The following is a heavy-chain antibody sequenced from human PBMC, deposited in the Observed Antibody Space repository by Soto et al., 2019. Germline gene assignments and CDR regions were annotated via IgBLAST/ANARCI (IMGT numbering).Heavy chain of an antibody. CDR3: ARVGRNSGSSRPSLVDY. D-gene: IGHD6-13*01. V-gene: IGHV1-46*03. Sequence: ASVKVSCKASGYTFTSYYMHWVRQAPGQGLEWMGIINPSGGSTSYAQKFQGRVTMTRDTSTSTVYMELSSLRSEDTAVYYCARVGRNSGSSRPSLVDYWGQGTLVIVSS. CDR1: GYTFTSYY. CDR2: INPSGGST. J-gene: IGHJ4*02.